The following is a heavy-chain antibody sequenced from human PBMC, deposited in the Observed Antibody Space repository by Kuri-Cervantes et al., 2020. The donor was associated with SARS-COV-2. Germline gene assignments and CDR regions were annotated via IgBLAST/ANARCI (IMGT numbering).Heavy chain of an antibody. V-gene: IGHV1-69*10. Sequence: SVKVSCKVSGYTLTELSMHWVRQAPGQGLEWMGGIIPILGIANYAQKFQGRVTITADKSTSTAYMDLRSLGSDDTAVYYCARSWSMTKVTTVDYWGQGTLVTVSS. D-gene: IGHD4-17*01. CDR1: GYTLTELS. J-gene: IGHJ4*02. CDR3: ARSWSMTKVTTVDY. CDR2: IIPILGIA.